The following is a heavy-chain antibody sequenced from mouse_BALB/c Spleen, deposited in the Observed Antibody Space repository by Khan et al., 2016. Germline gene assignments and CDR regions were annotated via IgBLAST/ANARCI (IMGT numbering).Heavy chain of an antibody. CDR3: TRLRSYGAMVY. J-gene: IGHJ4*01. CDR1: GFTFSNYW. Sequence: EVKLEESGGGLVQPGGSMKLSCVASGFTFSNYWMNWVRQSPEKGLEWVAEIRLKSNNYATHYAESVQGRFTISRDASKRSVYLQMNNLRAEDTGIYYCTRLRSYGAMVYWDQGTSVTVSS. V-gene: IGHV6-6*02. D-gene: IGHD1-1*01. CDR2: IRLKSNNYAT.